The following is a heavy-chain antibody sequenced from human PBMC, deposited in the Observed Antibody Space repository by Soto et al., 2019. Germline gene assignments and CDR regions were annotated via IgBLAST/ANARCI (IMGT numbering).Heavy chain of an antibody. J-gene: IGHJ4*02. CDR1: GFTFTSSA. CDR2: IVVGSGNT. CDR3: AAGGEAVGATFSFFDY. Sequence: GASVKVSCKASGFTFTSSAVQWVRQARGQRLEWIGWIVVGSGNTNYAQKFQERVTITRDMSTSTAYMELSSLRSEDTAVYYCAAGGEAVGATFSFFDYWGQGTLVTVSS. V-gene: IGHV1-58*01. D-gene: IGHD1-26*01.